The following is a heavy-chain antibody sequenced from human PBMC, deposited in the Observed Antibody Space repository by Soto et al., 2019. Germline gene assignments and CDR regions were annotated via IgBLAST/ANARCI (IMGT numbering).Heavy chain of an antibody. CDR1: GGSFSGYY. Sequence: SETLSLTCAVYGGSFSGYYWSWIRQPPGKGLEWIGEINHSGSTNYNPSLKSRVTISVDTSKNQFSLKLSSVTAADTAVYYCARAPAGAGFGSKLDWYFDLWGRGTLVTVSS. CDR3: ARAPAGAGFGSKLDWYFDL. D-gene: IGHD3-10*01. V-gene: IGHV4-34*01. CDR2: INHSGST. J-gene: IGHJ2*01.